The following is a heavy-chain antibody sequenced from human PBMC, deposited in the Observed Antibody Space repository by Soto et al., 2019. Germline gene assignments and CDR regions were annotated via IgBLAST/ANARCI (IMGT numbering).Heavy chain of an antibody. CDR3: ARQSPEAYCGGDCTNWFDP. J-gene: IGHJ5*02. CDR2: IYYSGST. Sequence: SETLSLTCTVSGGSISSSSYYWGLIRQPPGKGLEWIGSIYYSGSTYYNPSLKSRVTISVDTSKNQFSLKLSSVTAADTAVYYCARQSPEAYCGGDCTNWFDPWGQGTLVTVSS. CDR1: GGSISSSSYY. D-gene: IGHD2-21*02. V-gene: IGHV4-39*01.